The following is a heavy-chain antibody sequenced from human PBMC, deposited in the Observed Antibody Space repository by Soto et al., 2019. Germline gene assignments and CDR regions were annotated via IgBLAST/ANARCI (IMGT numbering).Heavy chain of an antibody. V-gene: IGHV4-59*01. D-gene: IGHD3-16*01. Sequence: QVQLRESGPGLVKPSETLSLTCSVSGDSIGTYYWSWVRQPPGKGLEWIGFVHYSGSTQYNPSLKGRVTMSMDTSKNQLSLKLRSVTAADTAVYYCARESEGGDLHDWFDPWGQGTLVTVSS. CDR1: GDSIGTYY. CDR3: ARESEGGDLHDWFDP. J-gene: IGHJ5*02. CDR2: VHYSGST.